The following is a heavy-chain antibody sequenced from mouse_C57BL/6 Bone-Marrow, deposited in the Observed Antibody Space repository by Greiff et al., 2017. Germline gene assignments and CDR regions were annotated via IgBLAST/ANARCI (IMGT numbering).Heavy chain of an antibody. V-gene: IGHV1-69*01. D-gene: IGHD1-1*01. Sequence: QVQLQQSGAELVMPGASVKLSCKASGYTFTSYWMHWVKQRPGQGLEWIEEIDPSDSYTNYNQKFKGKSTLTVDKSSSTAYMQLSSLTSEDSAVYYCASHYYGSSYWYFDVWGTGTTVTVSS. CDR1: GYTFTSYW. CDR2: IDPSDSYT. J-gene: IGHJ1*03. CDR3: ASHYYGSSYWYFDV.